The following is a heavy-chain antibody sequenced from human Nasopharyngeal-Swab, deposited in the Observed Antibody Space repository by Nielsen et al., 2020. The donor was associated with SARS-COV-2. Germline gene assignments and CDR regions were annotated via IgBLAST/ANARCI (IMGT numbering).Heavy chain of an antibody. D-gene: IGHD5-18*01. CDR1: GYTLTELS. J-gene: IGHJ4*02. CDR3: AKGPYGYSYGAYYFDY. V-gene: IGHV3-30*18. Sequence: SCKVSGYTLTELSMHWVRQAPGKGLEWVAVISYDGSNKYYADSVKGRFTISRDNSKNTLYLQMNSLRAEDAAVYYCAKGPYGYSYGAYYFDYWGQGTLVTVSS. CDR2: ISYDGSNK.